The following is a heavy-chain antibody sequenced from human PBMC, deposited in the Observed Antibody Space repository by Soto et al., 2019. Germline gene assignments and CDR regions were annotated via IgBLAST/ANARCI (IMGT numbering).Heavy chain of an antibody. CDR1: GYTFSAYY. J-gene: IGHJ4*02. Sequence: ASVKVSCKTSGYTFSAYYVHWARLTPGREFQWLGWINPSNEITAFSQFFQGRVTMTRDTSTNTVHMELNRLTSDDTAVYYCMRGGRGESPIDYWGQGPLVTVSS. CDR2: INPSNEIT. V-gene: IGHV1-2*02. CDR3: MRGGRGESPIDY. D-gene: IGHD3-10*01.